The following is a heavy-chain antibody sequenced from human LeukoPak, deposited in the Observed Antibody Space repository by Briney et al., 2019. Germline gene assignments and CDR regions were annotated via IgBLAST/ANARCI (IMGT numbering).Heavy chain of an antibody. CDR3: VTPRSWELSDMAV. CDR2: VYHNGET. Sequence: SETLSLTCTVSGYSISTNYYWAWIRQSSGTGLEWIGSVYHNGETYYNPSLKSRVIISVDTSKNEFSLRLTSVTAADTAVFYCVTPRSWELSDMAVWGKGTTVIVSS. CDR1: GYSISTNYY. V-gene: IGHV4-38-2*02. J-gene: IGHJ6*03. D-gene: IGHD1-26*01.